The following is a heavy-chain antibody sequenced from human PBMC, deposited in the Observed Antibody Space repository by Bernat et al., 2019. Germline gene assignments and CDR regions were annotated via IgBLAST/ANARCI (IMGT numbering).Heavy chain of an antibody. CDR1: GGTFSSYA. J-gene: IGHJ5*02. V-gene: IGHV1-69*04. Sequence: QVQLVQSGAEVKKPGSSVKVSCKASGGTFSSYAISWVRQAPGQGLEWMGRIIPILGIANYAQKFQGRVTITADKSTSTAYMELSSLRSEDTAVYYCARAGARLEGWFDPWGQGTLVTVSS. CDR3: ARAGARLEGWFDP. D-gene: IGHD3-10*01. CDR2: IIPILGIA.